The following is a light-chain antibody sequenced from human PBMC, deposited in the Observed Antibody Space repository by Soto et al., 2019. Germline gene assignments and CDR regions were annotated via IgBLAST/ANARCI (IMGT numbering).Light chain of an antibody. CDR2: DVT. CDR3: TSYTSDSSVI. J-gene: IGLJ2*01. CDR1: SSDIGGYRY. Sequence: QSALTQPASVSGSPGQSVTISCTGTSSDIGGYRYVSWYQQRPGKAPKLMIHDVTNRPSGVSDRFSGSKSGNTASLTISGLQAEDEADYYCTSYTSDSSVIFCGGTKVTVL. V-gene: IGLV2-14*03.